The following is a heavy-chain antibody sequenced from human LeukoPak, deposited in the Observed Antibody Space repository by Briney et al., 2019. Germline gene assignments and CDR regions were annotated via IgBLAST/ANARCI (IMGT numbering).Heavy chain of an antibody. CDR2: IHPSTGNP. D-gene: IGHD6-13*01. V-gene: IGHV7-4-1*02. Sequence: ASVKVSCKASGYTFTNYAMNWVRQAPGQGLEWMGWIHPSTGNPTYAQGFTGRFVFSLDTSVSTTYLQISSLKAEDTAVYYCARDRIGSTWRSVFDSWGQGTLVTVSS. CDR3: ARDRIGSTWRSVFDS. CDR1: GYTFTNYA. J-gene: IGHJ4*02.